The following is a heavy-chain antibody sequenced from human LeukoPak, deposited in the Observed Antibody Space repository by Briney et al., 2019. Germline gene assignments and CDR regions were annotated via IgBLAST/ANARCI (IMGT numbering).Heavy chain of an antibody. CDR1: GFTFSSYG. CDR2: ISYDGSNK. V-gene: IGHV3-30*18. CDR3: AKDARSGWYFISPNFDY. Sequence: GGSLRLSCAASGFTFSSYGMHWVRQAPGKGLEWVAVISYDGSNKYYADSVKGRFTISRDNSKNTLYLQMNSLRAEDTAVYYCAKDARSGWYFISPNFDYWGQGTLVTVSS. D-gene: IGHD6-19*01. J-gene: IGHJ4*02.